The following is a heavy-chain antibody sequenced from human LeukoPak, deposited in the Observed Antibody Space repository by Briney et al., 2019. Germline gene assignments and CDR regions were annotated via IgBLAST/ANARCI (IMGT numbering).Heavy chain of an antibody. Sequence: PGGSLRLSCAASGFTFSSYWMSWVRQAPGKGLEWVANIKQDGSEKYYVDSVKGRFTISRDNAKNSLYLQMNSLRAVDTAVYYCAREIAARRGYYFDYWGQGTLVTVSS. CDR3: AREIAARRGYYFDY. CDR1: GFTFSSYW. D-gene: IGHD6-6*01. CDR2: IKQDGSEK. V-gene: IGHV3-7*01. J-gene: IGHJ4*02.